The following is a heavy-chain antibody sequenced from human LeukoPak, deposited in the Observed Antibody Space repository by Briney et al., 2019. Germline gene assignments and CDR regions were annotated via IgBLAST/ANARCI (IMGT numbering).Heavy chain of an antibody. V-gene: IGHV1-18*01. D-gene: IGHD5-18*01. J-gene: IGHJ4*02. CDR1: GYTLANYG. CDR2: ISGYNGKT. CDR3: GRQVDTSMALPDY. Sequence: ASVKVSCKASGYTLANYGISWVRQAPGLGLEWMGWISGYNGKTNYAQKFQGRVTMTTDTSTRIAFMELRSLRSDDTAVYYCGRQVDTSMALPDYWGQGTLVTVSS.